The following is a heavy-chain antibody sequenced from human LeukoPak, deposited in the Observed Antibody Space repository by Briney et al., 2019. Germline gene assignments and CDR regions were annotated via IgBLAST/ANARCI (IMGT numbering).Heavy chain of an antibody. CDR1: GGSISSGGYY. D-gene: IGHD1-26*01. CDR2: IYDSGNT. CDR3: ARFERMAPATTGYFYFGMDV. Sequence: SQTLSLTCTVSGGSISSGGYYWSWIRQHPGKGLEWIGYIYDSGNTNYNPSLKSRVTISVDTSKKQFSLKLSSVTAADTAVYFCARFERMAPATTGYFYFGMDVWGQGTTVTVSS. J-gene: IGHJ6*02. V-gene: IGHV4-61*08.